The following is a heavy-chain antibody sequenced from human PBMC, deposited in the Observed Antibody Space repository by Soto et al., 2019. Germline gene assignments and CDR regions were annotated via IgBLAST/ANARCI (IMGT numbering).Heavy chain of an antibody. CDR2: IYPGDSDT. CDR3: ARLVPGIAAAWRAFDI. J-gene: IGHJ3*02. V-gene: IGHV5-51*01. D-gene: IGHD6-13*01. Sequence: RGESLKISCKGSGYSFTSYWIGWVRQMPGKGLEWMGIIYPGDSDTRYSPSFQGQVTISADKSISTAYLQWSSLKASDTAMYYCARLVPGIAAAWRAFDIWGQGTMVTVSS. CDR1: GYSFTSYW.